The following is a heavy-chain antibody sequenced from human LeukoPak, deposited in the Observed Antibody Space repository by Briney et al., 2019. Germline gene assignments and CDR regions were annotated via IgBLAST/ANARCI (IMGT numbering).Heavy chain of an antibody. V-gene: IGHV4-39*07. Sequence: PSETLSLTCTVSGGSISSSSYYWGWIRQPPGKGLEWIGSIYYSGSTYYNPSLKSRVTISVDTSKNQFSLKLSSVTAADTAVYYCARVGYSGYHYDYFDYRGQGTLVTVSS. CDR3: ARVGYSGYHYDYFDY. CDR1: GGSISSSSYY. D-gene: IGHD5-12*01. CDR2: IYYSGST. J-gene: IGHJ4*02.